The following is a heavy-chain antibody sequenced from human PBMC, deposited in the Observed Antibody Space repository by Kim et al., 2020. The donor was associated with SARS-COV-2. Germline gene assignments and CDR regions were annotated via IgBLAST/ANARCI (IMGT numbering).Heavy chain of an antibody. CDR2: KWYN. V-gene: IGHV6-1*01. Sequence: KWYNDYAVSVNSRITINPDTSKNQFSLQLNSVTPEDTAVYYCARKNYFDYWGQGTLVTVSS. CDR3: ARKNYFDY. J-gene: IGHJ4*02.